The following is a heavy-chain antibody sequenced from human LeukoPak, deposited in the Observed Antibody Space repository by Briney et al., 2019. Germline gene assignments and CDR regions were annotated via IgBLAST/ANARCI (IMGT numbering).Heavy chain of an antibody. CDR3: ARGDCSSTSCPSFDY. Sequence: SETLSLTCSVSGGSISSGGYYWSWIRQPPGKGLEWIGYILHTGSTYHNPSLKIRVTISVDRSKNQFSLKLSSVTAADTAVYYCARGDCSSTSCPSFDYWGQGTLVTVSS. J-gene: IGHJ4*02. CDR1: GGSISSGGYY. V-gene: IGHV4-30-2*01. D-gene: IGHD2-2*01. CDR2: ILHTGST.